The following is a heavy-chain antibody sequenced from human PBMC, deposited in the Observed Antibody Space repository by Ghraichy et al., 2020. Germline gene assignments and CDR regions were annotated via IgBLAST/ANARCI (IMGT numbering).Heavy chain of an antibody. J-gene: IGHJ5*02. V-gene: IGHV1-18*01. CDR2: INAYSGNI. CDR1: GFTFTSYG. D-gene: IGHD5-18*01. CDR3: ARWGEYSPGGWFDP. Sequence: ASVKVSCKTYGFTFTSYGISWVRQTPGQGLEWMGWINAYSGNINYAQKFQDRVTMTTDTSTSTAYMELRSLRSDDTAVYYCARWGEYSPGGWFDPWGQGALVTVSS.